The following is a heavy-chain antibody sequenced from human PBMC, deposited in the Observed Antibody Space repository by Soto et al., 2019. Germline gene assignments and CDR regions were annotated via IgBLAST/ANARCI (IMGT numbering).Heavy chain of an antibody. CDR3: AKGGWGKYFDY. V-gene: IGHV3-23*01. Sequence: EVQLLESGGGLIQPGGSLRLSCAASGFTFSSYAMSWVRQAPGKGLEWVSSISVSGGSTYYADSVKGRFTISRDNSKNTLYLQMNSLRAEDTALYYCAKGGWGKYFDYWGQGTLVTVSS. J-gene: IGHJ4*02. D-gene: IGHD2-8*02. CDR1: GFTFSSYA. CDR2: ISVSGGST.